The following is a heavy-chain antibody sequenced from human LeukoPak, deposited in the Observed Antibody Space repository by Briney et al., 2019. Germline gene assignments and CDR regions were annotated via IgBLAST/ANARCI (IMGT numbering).Heavy chain of an antibody. J-gene: IGHJ4*02. Sequence: GGSLRLSCVASGFTLSKYWMSWVRQSPGKGLEWVANIYKDGIEKNYVDSVKGRFTISRDNSKRPLALQMTTLRVEDAAVYYCGRDPSECVNSGGWSRGFWGQKSQVIVSS. CDR2: IYKDGIEK. CDR1: GFTLSKYW. CDR3: GRDPSECVNSGGWSRGF. V-gene: IGHV3-7*05. D-gene: IGHD6-19*01.